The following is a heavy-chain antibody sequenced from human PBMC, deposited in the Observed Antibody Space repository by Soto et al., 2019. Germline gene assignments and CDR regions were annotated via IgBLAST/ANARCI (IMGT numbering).Heavy chain of an antibody. J-gene: IGHJ6*02. CDR1: GFTFSSYW. CDR2: IKQDGSEE. CDR3: ARIAASGRGWDV. Sequence: EVQLVESGGGLVQPGGSLRLSCVDSGFTFSSYWMSWVRQAPVKGLEWVGNIKQDGSEENYVDSVKGRFTISRDNAKNSMYLQMNSVRAEDTAVSYCARIAASGRGWDVWGQGTTVVVSS. V-gene: IGHV3-7*01. D-gene: IGHD6-13*01.